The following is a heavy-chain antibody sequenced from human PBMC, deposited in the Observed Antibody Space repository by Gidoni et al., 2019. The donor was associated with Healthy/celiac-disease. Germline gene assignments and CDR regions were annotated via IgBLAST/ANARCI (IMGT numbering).Heavy chain of an antibody. CDR1: GGSISSGDYY. Sequence: QVQLQESGPGLVKPSQTLSLTCTVSGGSISSGDYYWSWIRQPPGKGLEWIGYIYYSGSTYYNPSLKSRVTISVDTSKNQFSLKLSSVTAADTAVYYCARDGPTIRGEGYFDLWGRGTLVTVSS. CDR2: IYYSGST. V-gene: IGHV4-30-4*01. CDR3: ARDGPTIRGEGYFDL. J-gene: IGHJ2*01. D-gene: IGHD3-10*01.